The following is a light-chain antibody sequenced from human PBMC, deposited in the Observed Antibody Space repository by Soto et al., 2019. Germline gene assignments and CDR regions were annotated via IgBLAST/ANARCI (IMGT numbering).Light chain of an antibody. V-gene: IGLV1-40*01. CDR3: QSYDSSLSGYV. CDR1: SSNLGAPYD. Sequence: QSVLTQPPSVSGAPGQTVIICCSGSSSNLGAPYDVNWFRQLPGTVPRLLIYGNNNRPSGVPDRFSGSKSGTSASLAITGLQAEDEADYYCQSYDSSLSGYVFGTGTKVTVL. J-gene: IGLJ1*01. CDR2: GNN.